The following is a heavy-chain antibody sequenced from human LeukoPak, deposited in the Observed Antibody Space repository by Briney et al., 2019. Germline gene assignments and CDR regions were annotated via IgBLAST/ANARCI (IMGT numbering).Heavy chain of an antibody. D-gene: IGHD2-15*01. J-gene: IGHJ4*02. CDR1: EFTFISYW. V-gene: IGHV3-7*03. Sequence: GGSWSLSCPALEFTFISYWMGGAGKAPGRGLEWVANIKEDGSEKYYVDSVKGRFTISRDNTKNSLYLQMNSLRAEDTAVYYCARDRALVFWGQGTLVTVSS. CDR2: IKEDGSEK. CDR3: ARDRALVF.